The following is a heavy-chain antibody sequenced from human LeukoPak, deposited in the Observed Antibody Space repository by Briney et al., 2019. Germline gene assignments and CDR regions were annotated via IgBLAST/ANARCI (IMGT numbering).Heavy chain of an antibody. CDR2: ISPSDNGI. D-gene: IGHD3-22*01. CDR1: GFTFSDYY. Sequence: GGSLRLSCAASGFTFSDYYMSWIRQAPGKGLEWVSYISPSDNGIYYADPVEGRFTISRDNAKNSLYLQMNSLRAEDTAVYYCARDWAYYYDSSGYYSDYWGQGTLVTVSS. V-gene: IGHV3-11*04. J-gene: IGHJ4*02. CDR3: ARDWAYYYDSSGYYSDY.